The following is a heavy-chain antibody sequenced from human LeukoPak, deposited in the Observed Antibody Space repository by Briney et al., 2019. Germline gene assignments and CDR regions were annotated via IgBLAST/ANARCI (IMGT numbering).Heavy chain of an antibody. CDR3: AREQVDDDSSGYYYSDAFDI. V-gene: IGHV1-18*01. Sequence: ASVEVSCKASGYTFTSYGISWVRQAPGQGLEWMGWISAYNGNTNYAQKLQGRVTMTTDASTSTAYMELRSLRSDDTAVYYCAREQVDDDSSGYYYSDAFDIWGQGTMVTVSS. CDR2: ISAYNGNT. CDR1: GYTFTSYG. J-gene: IGHJ3*02. D-gene: IGHD3-22*01.